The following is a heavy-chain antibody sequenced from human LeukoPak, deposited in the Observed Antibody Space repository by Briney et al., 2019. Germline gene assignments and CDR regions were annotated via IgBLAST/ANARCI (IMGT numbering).Heavy chain of an antibody. Sequence: GGSLRPSCAASGFTFSSYGMHWVRQAPGKGLEWVAVISYDGSNKYYADSVKGRFTISRDNSKNTLYLQMNSLRAEDTAVYYCAKLGGRPTYGDEALKYYYGMDVWGQGTTVTVSS. CDR2: ISYDGSNK. D-gene: IGHD4-17*01. V-gene: IGHV3-30*18. J-gene: IGHJ6*02. CDR1: GFTFSSYG. CDR3: AKLGGRPTYGDEALKYYYGMDV.